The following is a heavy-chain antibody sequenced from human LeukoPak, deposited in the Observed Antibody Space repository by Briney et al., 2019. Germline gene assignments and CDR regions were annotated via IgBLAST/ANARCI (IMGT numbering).Heavy chain of an antibody. D-gene: IGHD6-6*01. V-gene: IGHV3-23*01. CDR2: ISDSGGNT. CDR3: ARHRSSWLIDY. J-gene: IGHJ4*02. Sequence: GGSLRLSCAASGFTFNTYAMSWVRQAPWEGLQWVSGISDSGGNTYYADSVRGRFTISRDNSKNTLYLQMNSLRAEDTAVYYCARHRSSWLIDYWGQGTLVTVSS. CDR1: GFTFNTYA.